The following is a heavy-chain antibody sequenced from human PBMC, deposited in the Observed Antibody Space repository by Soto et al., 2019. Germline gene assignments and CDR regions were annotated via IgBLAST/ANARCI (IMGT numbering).Heavy chain of an antibody. CDR2: INAGNGNT. CDR1: GETFTSYA. Sequence: GASVEVSCKASGETFTSYAMHWVRQAPGQRLEWMGWINAGNGNTKYSQKFQGRVTITRDTSASTAYMELSSLRSEDTAVYYCARAPGGSSSFVDYWGQGTLVTVSS. D-gene: IGHD6-6*01. V-gene: IGHV1-3*01. CDR3: ARAPGGSSSFVDY. J-gene: IGHJ4*02.